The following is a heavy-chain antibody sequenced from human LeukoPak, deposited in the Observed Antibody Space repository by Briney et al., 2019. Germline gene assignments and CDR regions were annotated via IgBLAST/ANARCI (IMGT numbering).Heavy chain of an antibody. CDR2: ISTGTGNP. D-gene: IGHD3-10*01. Sequence: ASVKVSCKASGYTFTKYAMNWLRQAPGQRPEWMGWISTGTGNPTYAQGFTGRFVFSLDTSVGTAYLEITSLKAEDTAVYYCTRDFYNSGSSLLDYWGQGTLVTVSS. V-gene: IGHV7-4-1*02. J-gene: IGHJ4*02. CDR1: GYTFTKYA. CDR3: TRDFYNSGSSLLDY.